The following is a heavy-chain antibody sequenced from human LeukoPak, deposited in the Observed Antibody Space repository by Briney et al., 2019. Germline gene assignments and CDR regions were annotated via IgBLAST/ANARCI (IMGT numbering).Heavy chain of an antibody. V-gene: IGHV3-23*01. D-gene: IGHD1-1*01. Sequence: PPGGSLRLSCAASGFTFSNYVMSWVRQAPGKVLEWVSGISGGAGSTHYADSVKGRFTISRDNSRKTVLLQVNSLRVEDAATYYCARGWTTFHHWGQGALVTVSS. CDR2: ISGGAGST. CDR3: ARGWTTFHH. CDR1: GFTFSNYV. J-gene: IGHJ4*02.